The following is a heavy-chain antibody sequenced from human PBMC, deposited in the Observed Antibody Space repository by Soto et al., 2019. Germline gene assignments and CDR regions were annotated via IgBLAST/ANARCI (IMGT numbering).Heavy chain of an antibody. D-gene: IGHD3-10*01. J-gene: IGHJ4*02. CDR3: ACLAWFGDPVPPFDC. CDR1: GFTFSTYA. Sequence: GRSLRLSCVASGFTFSTYAMSWVRQSPGKGLEWVSGVSGSGFSTHHADSVKGRFTVSRDNSKNTLYLHMDSLRAEDTAIYYCACLAWFGDPVPPFDCWGQGTVVTVSS. V-gene: IGHV3-23*01. CDR2: VSGSGFST.